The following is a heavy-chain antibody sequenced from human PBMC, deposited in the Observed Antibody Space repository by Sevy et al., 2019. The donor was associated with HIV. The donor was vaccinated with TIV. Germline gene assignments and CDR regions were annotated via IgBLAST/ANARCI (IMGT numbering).Heavy chain of an antibody. Sequence: ASVKVSYKASGYTITRYYMHWVRQAPGQGPEWMGIINPSDGGTIYAQKFQGRVTLTRDTSTSTVYMELSSLRSDDTAVYYCASYTTGSRGDYWGQGTLVTVSS. CDR2: INPSDGGT. D-gene: IGHD1-1*01. CDR3: ASYTTGSRGDY. V-gene: IGHV1-46*01. J-gene: IGHJ4*02. CDR1: GYTITRYY.